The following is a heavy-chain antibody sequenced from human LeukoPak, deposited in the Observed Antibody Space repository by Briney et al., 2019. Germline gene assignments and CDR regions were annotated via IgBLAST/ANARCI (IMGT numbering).Heavy chain of an antibody. CDR1: GVSMSSYY. V-gene: IGHV4-59*01. D-gene: IGHD3-16*01. J-gene: IGHJ3*01. CDR2: IYYSGSN. CDR3: ASSLPYPWGGDWGGVFDL. Sequence: SETLSLTCTVSGVSMSSYYWSWIRQPPGKGLEWIGYIYYSGSNKYNPSLKSRVAISIDTSKNQFSLKLNSVTTADTAVYYCASSLPYPWGGDWGGVFDLWGKGTLAPVFS.